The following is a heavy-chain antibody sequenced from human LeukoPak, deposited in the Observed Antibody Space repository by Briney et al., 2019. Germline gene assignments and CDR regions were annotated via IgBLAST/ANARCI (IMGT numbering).Heavy chain of an antibody. CDR3: AGGGSYGPFDP. CDR2: VYHSGST. D-gene: IGHD5-18*01. CDR1: IXYX. Sequence: IXYXWXXIXQPXGKGLEWIGYVYHSGSTNYNPSLERRLTMSVDTSKNQFSLKLSSVTAADTAIYYCAGGGSYGPFDPWGQGTLVTVSS. J-gene: IGHJ5*02. V-gene: IGHV4-59*01.